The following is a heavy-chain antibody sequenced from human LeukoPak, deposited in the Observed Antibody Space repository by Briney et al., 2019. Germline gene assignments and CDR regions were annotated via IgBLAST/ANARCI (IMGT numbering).Heavy chain of an antibody. CDR1: GFTFSSYA. Sequence: GGSLRLSCAASGFTFSSYAMHWVRQAPGKGLEWVAVISYDGSNKYYADSVKGRFTISRDNSKNTLYLQMNSLRAEDTAVYYCAKANSSGWLYYFDYWGQGTLVTVSS. D-gene: IGHD6-19*01. CDR3: AKANSSGWLYYFDY. J-gene: IGHJ4*02. CDR2: ISYDGSNK. V-gene: IGHV3-30-3*01.